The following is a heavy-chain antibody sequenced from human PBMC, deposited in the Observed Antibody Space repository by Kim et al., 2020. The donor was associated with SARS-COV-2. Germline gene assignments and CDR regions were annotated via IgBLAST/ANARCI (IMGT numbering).Heavy chain of an antibody. CDR2: IDWDDDK. V-gene: IGHV2-70*01. D-gene: IGHD3-22*01. CDR1: GFSLSTSGMC. J-gene: IGHJ6*02. Sequence: SGPTLVKPTQTLTLTCTFSGFSLSTSGMCVCWIRQPPGKALEWLALIDWDDDKYYSTSLKTRLTISKDTSKNQVVLTMTNMDPVDTATYYCARMYYYDSSGYPYGMDVWGQGTTVTVSS. CDR3: ARMYYYDSSGYPYGMDV.